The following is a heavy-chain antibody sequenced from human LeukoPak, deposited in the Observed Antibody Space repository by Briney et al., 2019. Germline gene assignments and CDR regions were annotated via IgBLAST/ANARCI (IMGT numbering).Heavy chain of an antibody. CDR1: GYKLSGHW. V-gene: IGHV3-7*04. CDR2: IREDGGEK. D-gene: IGHD1-26*01. Sequence: GGSLRLSCAASGYKLSGHWMSWVRQAPGKGLEWVANIREDGGEKFYLDYAKGLFPISRDNARNSLYLQMNRLRAEDLAVYYCAREAQGGATALDLWGQGTLVTVSS. CDR3: AREAQGGATALDL. J-gene: IGHJ5*02.